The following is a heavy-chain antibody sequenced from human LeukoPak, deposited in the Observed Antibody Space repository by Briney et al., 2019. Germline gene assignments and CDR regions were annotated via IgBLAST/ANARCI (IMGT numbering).Heavy chain of an antibody. J-gene: IGHJ4*02. CDR1: GYSISSGYY. Sequence: SETLSLTCAVSGYSISSGYYWGWIRQPPGKGLEWIGSIYHSGSTYYNPSLKSRVTISVDTSKNQFSLKLSSVTAADTAVYYCARDPFYYGSGSYQNYYFDYWGRGTLVTVSS. V-gene: IGHV4-38-2*02. CDR3: ARDPFYYGSGSYQNYYFDY. CDR2: IYHSGST. D-gene: IGHD3-10*01.